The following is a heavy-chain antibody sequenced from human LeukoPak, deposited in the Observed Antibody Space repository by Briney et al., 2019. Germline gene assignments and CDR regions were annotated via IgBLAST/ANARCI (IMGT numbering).Heavy chain of an antibody. CDR2: INHSGST. CDR3: ARVRRDPRKRAFDI. CDR1: GGSLSGYY. D-gene: IGHD6-25*01. Sequence: SETLSLTCAVYGGSLSGYYWSWIRQPPGKGLEWIGEINHSGSTNYNPSLKSRVTISVDTSKNQFSLKLSSVTAADTAVYYCARVRRDPRKRAFDIWGQGTMVTVSS. J-gene: IGHJ3*02. V-gene: IGHV4-34*01.